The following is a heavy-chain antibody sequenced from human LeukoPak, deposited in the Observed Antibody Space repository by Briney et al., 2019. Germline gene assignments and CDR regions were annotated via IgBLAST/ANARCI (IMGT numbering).Heavy chain of an antibody. D-gene: IGHD2-15*01. CDR3: AMDIVVVVAGNFDY. J-gene: IGHJ4*02. V-gene: IGHV3-23*01. Sequence: PGGSLRLSCAASGFTFSSYAMSWVRQAPGKGLEWVSAISGSGGSTYYADSVKGRFTISRDNSKNTLYLQMNSLRAEDTAVYYCAMDIVVVVAGNFDYWGQGTLVTVSS. CDR2: ISGSGGST. CDR1: GFTFSSYA.